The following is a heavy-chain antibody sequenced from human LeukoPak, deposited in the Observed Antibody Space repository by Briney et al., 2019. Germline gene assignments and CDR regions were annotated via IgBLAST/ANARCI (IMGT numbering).Heavy chain of an antibody. J-gene: IGHJ4*02. Sequence: GASVKVSCKASGGTFSSYAISWVRQAPGQGLEWMGRIIPIFGTANYAQKFQGRVTITADKSTSTAYMELSSLRSEDTAVYYCAIGGSTSPVRLGGQYYFDYWGQGTLVTVSS. CDR3: AIGGSTSPVRLGGQYYFDY. CDR2: IIPIFGTA. D-gene: IGHD2-2*01. V-gene: IGHV1-69*06. CDR1: GGTFSSYA.